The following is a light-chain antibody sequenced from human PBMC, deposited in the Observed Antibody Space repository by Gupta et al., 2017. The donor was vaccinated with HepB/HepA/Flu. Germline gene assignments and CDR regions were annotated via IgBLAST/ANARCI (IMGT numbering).Light chain of an antibody. J-gene: IGKJ4*01. V-gene: IGKV1-39*01. CDR1: QSISSY. CDR3: QQSDSTPLT. Sequence: DIEMTQSPFSLSASVGDRVTITCRASQSISSYLNWYQQKPGKAPKLLIYAASSLQSGVPSRFSGSGSGTDFTLTISSRQPEDFATYYCQQSDSTPLTFGGGTKVEIK. CDR2: AAS.